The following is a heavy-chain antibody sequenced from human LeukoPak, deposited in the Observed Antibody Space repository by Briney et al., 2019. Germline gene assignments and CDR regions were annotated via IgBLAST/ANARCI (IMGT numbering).Heavy chain of an antibody. Sequence: SETLSLTCAVYGGSFSGYYWSWIRQPPGKGLEWIGEINHSGSTNYNPSLKSRVTISVDTSKNQFSLKLSSVTAADTAVYYCARGLLASSGWHPVNYFDYWGQGTLVTVSS. CDR1: GGSFSGYY. CDR2: INHSGST. V-gene: IGHV4-34*01. J-gene: IGHJ4*02. D-gene: IGHD6-19*01. CDR3: ARGLLASSGWHPVNYFDY.